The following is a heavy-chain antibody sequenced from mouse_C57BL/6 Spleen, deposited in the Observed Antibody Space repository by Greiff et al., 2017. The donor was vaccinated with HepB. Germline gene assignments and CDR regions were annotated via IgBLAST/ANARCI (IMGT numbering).Heavy chain of an antibody. CDR2: IYPGDGDT. J-gene: IGHJ2*01. CDR1: GYAFSSSW. V-gene: IGHV1-82*01. CDR3: ARSKLTIDY. D-gene: IGHD1-3*01. Sequence: VQLVESGPELVKPGASVKISCKASGYAFSSSWMNWVKQRPGKGLEWIGRIYPGDGDTNYNGKFKGKATLTADKSSSTAYMQLSSLTSEDSAVYFCARSKLTIDYWGQGTTLTVSS.